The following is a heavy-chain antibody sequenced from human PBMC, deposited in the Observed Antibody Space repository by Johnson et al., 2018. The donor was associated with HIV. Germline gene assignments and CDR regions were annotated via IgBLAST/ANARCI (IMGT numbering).Heavy chain of an antibody. CDR2: ISWNSGNI. D-gene: IGHD3-16*01. J-gene: IGHJ3*01. V-gene: IGHV3-9*01. CDR1: GFTFDDYA. Sequence: VQLVESGGGLVQPGRSLRLSCVASGFTFDDYAMHWVRQAPGKGLEWVSGISWNSGNIGYADSVKGRFTISRDNAKNSLYLQINSLRAEDAALYYCAKGLMFGGVGDAFDVWGQGSKCTVSS. CDR3: AKGLMFGGVGDAFDV.